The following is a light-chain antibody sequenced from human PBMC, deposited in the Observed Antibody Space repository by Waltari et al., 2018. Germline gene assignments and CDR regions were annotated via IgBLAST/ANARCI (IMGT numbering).Light chain of an antibody. CDR1: QSINYW. J-gene: IGKJ5*01. Sequence: DIQMTQSPSTLSASEGDRVTLTCRASQSINYWLAWYQQKPGKAHNLLIYDGYSLQSGVPSRFSGSGSGTVFTLTISSLQPEDFATYYCQQGNSFPITFGQGTRLEIK. V-gene: IGKV1-12*01. CDR2: DGY. CDR3: QQGNSFPIT.